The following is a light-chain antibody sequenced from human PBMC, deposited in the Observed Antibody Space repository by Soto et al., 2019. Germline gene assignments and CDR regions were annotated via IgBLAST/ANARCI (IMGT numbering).Light chain of an antibody. Sequence: QSVLTQPPSVSGATGQRVTMSCTGSSSNVGAGYDVHWYQHLPGTAPKLLIYANNNRPSGVPDRFSGSKSGTSASLAISGLQAEDEADYYCQSYDSSLNSRVFGGGTKLTVL. J-gene: IGLJ2*01. V-gene: IGLV1-40*01. CDR1: SSNVGAGYD. CDR3: QSYDSSLNSRV. CDR2: ANN.